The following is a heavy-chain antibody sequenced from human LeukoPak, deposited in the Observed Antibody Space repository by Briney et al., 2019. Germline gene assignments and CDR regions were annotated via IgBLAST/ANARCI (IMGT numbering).Heavy chain of an antibody. Sequence: GGSLRLSCAASGFTFSTYSMSWVRQAPGKGLEWVSSIGTSSSYIYYADSVKGRFTISRDNAKNSLYLQMNSLRAEDTAVYYCARALNYWYFDLWGRGTLVTVSS. CDR1: GFTFSTYS. V-gene: IGHV3-21*01. CDR3: ARALNYWYFDL. J-gene: IGHJ2*01. CDR2: IGTSSSYI.